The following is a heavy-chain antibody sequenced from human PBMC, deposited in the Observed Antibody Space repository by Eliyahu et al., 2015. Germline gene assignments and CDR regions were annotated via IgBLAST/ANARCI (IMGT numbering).Heavy chain of an antibody. D-gene: IGHD2-15*01. J-gene: IGHJ5*02. CDR3: TNVVVVAATRPIWFDP. CDR2: IIPIFGTA. CDR1: GGXFSXXA. Sequence: QVQLVQSGAEVKKPGSSVKVSCKAXGGXFSXXAISWVRQAPGQGXEWMGGIIPIFGTANYAQKFQGRVTITTDESTSTAYMELSSLRSEDTAVYYCTNVVVVAATRPIWFDPWGQGTLVTVSS. V-gene: IGHV1-69*05.